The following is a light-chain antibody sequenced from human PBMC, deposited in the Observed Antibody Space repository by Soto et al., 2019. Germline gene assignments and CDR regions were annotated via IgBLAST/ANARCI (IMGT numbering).Light chain of an antibody. V-gene: IGLV2-23*01. CDR2: EGS. CDR1: SSDVGSYNL. J-gene: IGLJ1*01. Sequence: QSALTQPASVSGSPGQSITISCTETSSDVGSYNLVSWYQQHPGKAPKLMIYEGSRRPSGVSNRFSGSKSGNTASLTISGLQAEDEADYYCCSYAGTYVFGTGTKVTVL. CDR3: CSYAGTYV.